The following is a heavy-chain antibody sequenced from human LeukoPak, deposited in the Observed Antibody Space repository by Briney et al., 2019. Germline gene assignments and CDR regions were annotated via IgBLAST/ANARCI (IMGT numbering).Heavy chain of an antibody. CDR2: MNPNSGNT. J-gene: IGHJ6*03. CDR1: GYTFTSYD. V-gene: IGHV1-8*03. CDR3: ARGSYCSGGSCYYYMDV. Sequence: GASVKVSCKASGYTFTSYDINWVRQATGQGLEWMGWMNPNSGNTGYAQKFQGRVTITRNTSISTAYMELSSLRSEDTAVYYCARGSYCSGGSCYYYMDVWGKGTTVTVSS. D-gene: IGHD2-15*01.